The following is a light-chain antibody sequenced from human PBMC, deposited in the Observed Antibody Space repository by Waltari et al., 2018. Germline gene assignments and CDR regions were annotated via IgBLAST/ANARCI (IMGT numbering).Light chain of an antibody. J-gene: IGLJ2*01. CDR2: SNK. V-gene: IGLV1-44*01. CDR1: NSNIGSNP. Sequence: QSVLTQPPSASGTPGQRVTISCSGSNSNIGSNPVDWYQQFPGTAPKLLIYSNKDRPSGAPDRFSVSESGTSASLAISGRQSEDEAHYYCAAWDDSLSGPVFGGGTKLTVL. CDR3: AAWDDSLSGPV.